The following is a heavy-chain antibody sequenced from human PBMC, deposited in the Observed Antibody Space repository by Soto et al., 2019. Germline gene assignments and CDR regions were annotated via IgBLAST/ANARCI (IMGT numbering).Heavy chain of an antibody. V-gene: IGHV3-74*01. J-gene: IGHJ5*02. CDR2: IKSDGSST. CDR3: ARSDWFDP. CDR1: VFTFSTYW. Sequence: GGSLRLSCAASVFTFSTYWMHWVRQAPGKGLVWVSRIKSDGSSTSYADSVKGRFTISRDNAKNTLYLQMNSLRVEDTAVYYCARSDWFDPWGQGTLVTVSS.